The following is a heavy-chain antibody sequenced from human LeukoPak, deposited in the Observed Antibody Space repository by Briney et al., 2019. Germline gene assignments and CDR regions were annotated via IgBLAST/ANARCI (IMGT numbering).Heavy chain of an antibody. D-gene: IGHD3-22*01. CDR1: GGSFSAYY. CDR3: ARGQRVTMTD. CDR2: INHSGST. J-gene: IGHJ4*02. Sequence: SETLSLTCAVYGGSFSAYYWSWIRQPPGKGLEWIGEINHSGSTNYNPSLKSRVAISVDTSRNQFSLRLSSVTAADTAVYYCARGQRVTMTDWGQGTLVTVSS. V-gene: IGHV4-34*01.